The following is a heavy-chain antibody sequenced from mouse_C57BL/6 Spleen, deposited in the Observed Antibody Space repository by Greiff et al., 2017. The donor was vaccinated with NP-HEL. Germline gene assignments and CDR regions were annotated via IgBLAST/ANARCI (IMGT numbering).Heavy chain of an antibody. CDR3: TFYGSSYNWYFDV. CDR1: GFNIKDYY. V-gene: IGHV14-1*01. CDR2: IDPEDGDT. D-gene: IGHD1-1*01. J-gene: IGHJ1*03. Sequence: VQLQQPGAELVRPGASVKLSCTASGFNIKDYYMHWVKQRPEQGLEWIGRIDPEDGDTEYAPKFQGKATMTADTSSNTAYLQLSSLTSEDTAVYYCTFYGSSYNWYFDVWGTGTTVTVSS.